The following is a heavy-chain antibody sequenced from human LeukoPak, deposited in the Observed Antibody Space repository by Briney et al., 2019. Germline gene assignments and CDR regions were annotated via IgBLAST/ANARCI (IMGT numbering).Heavy chain of an antibody. J-gene: IGHJ3*02. CDR1: GFTLSTYW. V-gene: IGHV3-7*01. CDR3: ARDRGGGDFWSGYHDALDI. D-gene: IGHD3-3*01. Sequence: PGGSLRLSCAASGFTLSTYWMTWVPQAPGKGLEWVANIKDDGSQKYYGDSVKGRFTISRDNAEISLYLQIDSLRAEDTAVYYCARDRGGGDFWSGYHDALDIWGQGTLVTVSS. CDR2: IKDDGSQK.